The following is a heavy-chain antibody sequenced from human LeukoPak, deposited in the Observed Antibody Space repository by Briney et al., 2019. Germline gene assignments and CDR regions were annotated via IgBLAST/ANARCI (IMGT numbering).Heavy chain of an antibody. CDR3: ARGGSGSYVPFDY. D-gene: IGHD1-26*01. V-gene: IGHV4-61*05. CDR1: GGYISSSSYY. J-gene: IGHJ4*02. Sequence: SETLSLICTVSGGYISSSSYYWGWIRQPPGKGLEWIGYIYYSGSTNYNPSLKSRVTISVDTSNNQFSLKLNSVTAADTAVYYCARGGSGSYVPFDYWGQGTLVTVSS. CDR2: IYYSGST.